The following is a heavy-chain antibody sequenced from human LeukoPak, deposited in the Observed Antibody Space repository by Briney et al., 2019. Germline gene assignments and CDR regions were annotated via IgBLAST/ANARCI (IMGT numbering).Heavy chain of an antibody. CDR1: GGSLSSGGYY. V-gene: IGHV4-31*03. J-gene: IGHJ6*02. D-gene: IGHD6-19*01. Sequence: SQTLSLTCTVSGGSLSSGGYYWRWIRQHPGKGLEWIGYIYYSGSTYYNPSLKSRVTISVDTSKNQFSLKLSSVTAADTAVYYCARPGIAVAGTNYYYGMDVWGQGTTVTVSS. CDR3: ARPGIAVAGTNYYYGMDV. CDR2: IYYSGST.